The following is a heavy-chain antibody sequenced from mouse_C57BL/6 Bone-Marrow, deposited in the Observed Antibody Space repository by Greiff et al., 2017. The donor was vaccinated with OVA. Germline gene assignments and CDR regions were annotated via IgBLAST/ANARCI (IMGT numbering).Heavy chain of an antibody. Sequence: QVQLQQSGPELVKPGASVKISCKASGYAFSSSWMNWVKQRPGKGLEWIGRIYPGDGDTNYNGKFKGKATLTADKSSSTAYLQLSSLTSDDSAVYFCAIPPTIVTTRFYWYFDVWGTGTTVTVSS. D-gene: IGHD2-5*01. CDR2: IYPGDGDT. V-gene: IGHV1-82*01. CDR1: GYAFSSSW. J-gene: IGHJ1*03. CDR3: AIPPTIVTTRFYWYFDV.